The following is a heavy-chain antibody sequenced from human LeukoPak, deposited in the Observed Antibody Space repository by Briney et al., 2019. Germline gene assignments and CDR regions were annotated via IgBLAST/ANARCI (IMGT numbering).Heavy chain of an antibody. CDR2: ICPGDSDT. Sequence: GESLKISCRTSGYIFPKSWIGWVRQMPGKGLEWMGIICPGDSDTRYSPSFQGQVTISADTSISTAYLQWSNLKASDTAIYFCARYPDFTDSDGFPNSWGQGTLVTVSS. CDR3: ARYPDFTDSDGFPNS. J-gene: IGHJ4*02. D-gene: IGHD3-22*01. CDR1: GYIFPKSW. V-gene: IGHV5-51*01.